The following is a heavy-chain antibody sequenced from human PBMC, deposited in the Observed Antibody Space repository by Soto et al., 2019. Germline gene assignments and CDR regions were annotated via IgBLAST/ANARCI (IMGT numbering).Heavy chain of an antibody. CDR1: DGSVSSGGYY. D-gene: IGHD3-16*02. J-gene: IGHJ4*02. V-gene: IGHV4-31*03. Sequence: QVQLQESGPGLVKPSETLSLTCTVSDGSVSSGGYYWSWIRQHPGKGLEWIGCIYYSGSTHYNPSLKSRVTISVDTSKNQFSLDLSSVTAADTAVYYCARTLTFGVVIFISFDHWGQGTLVTVSS. CDR3: ARTLTFGVVIFISFDH. CDR2: IYYSGST.